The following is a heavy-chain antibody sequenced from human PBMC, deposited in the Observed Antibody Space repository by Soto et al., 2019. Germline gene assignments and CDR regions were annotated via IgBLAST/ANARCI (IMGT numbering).Heavy chain of an antibody. V-gene: IGHV1-2*04. CDR1: GYTFTGYY. J-gene: IGHJ6*02. D-gene: IGHD5-12*01. Sequence: ASVKVSCKASGYTFTGYYMHWVRQAPGQGLEWMGWINPNRGGTNYAQKNQGWDTMTKDTSISTAYMEMSRLRSDDTAVYYCARDQRYSGYDPDYYYYYGMDVWGQGTTVTVSS. CDR3: ARDQRYSGYDPDYYYYYGMDV. CDR2: INPNRGGT.